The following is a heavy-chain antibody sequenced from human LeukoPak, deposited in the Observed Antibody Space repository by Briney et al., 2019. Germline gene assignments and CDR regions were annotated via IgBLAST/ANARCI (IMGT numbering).Heavy chain of an antibody. D-gene: IGHD5-18*01. CDR2: ISSSGSTI. J-gene: IGHJ4*02. CDR3: AQIYTYGSSQFDY. Sequence: GGSPRLSCAASGFTFSNYEMNWVRQAPGKGLEWVSYISSSGSTIYYADSVKGRFTISRDNAKNSLYLQMNSLRAEDTAVYYCAQIYTYGSSQFDYWGQGTLVTVSS. CDR1: GFTFSNYE. V-gene: IGHV3-48*03.